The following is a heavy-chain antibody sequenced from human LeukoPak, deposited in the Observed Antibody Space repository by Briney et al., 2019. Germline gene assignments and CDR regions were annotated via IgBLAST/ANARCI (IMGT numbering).Heavy chain of an antibody. Sequence: PGGSLRLSCAASGFTFSSYEMNWVRQAPGKGLEWVSYISSSGSTIYYADSVKGRFTISRDNAKNSLYLQMNSLRAEDTAVYYRARGKVFWSGYGYCFDYWGQGTLVTVSS. CDR3: ARGKVFWSGYGYCFDY. CDR1: GFTFSSYE. V-gene: IGHV3-48*03. D-gene: IGHD3-3*01. CDR2: ISSSGSTI. J-gene: IGHJ4*02.